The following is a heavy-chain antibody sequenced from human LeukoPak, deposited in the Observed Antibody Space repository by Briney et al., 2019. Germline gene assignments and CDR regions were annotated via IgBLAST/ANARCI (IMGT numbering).Heavy chain of an antibody. CDR3: ARGLSIFGIDP. D-gene: IGHD3-3*01. Sequence: SETLSLTCAVYGGSFSGYYWSWIRQPPGKGLGWIGEVNHSGSTNYNPSLKSRVTISVDTSKTQFSLKLSSVTAADTAVYYCARGLSIFGIDPWGQGTLVTVSS. J-gene: IGHJ5*02. CDR1: GGSFSGYY. CDR2: VNHSGST. V-gene: IGHV4-34*01.